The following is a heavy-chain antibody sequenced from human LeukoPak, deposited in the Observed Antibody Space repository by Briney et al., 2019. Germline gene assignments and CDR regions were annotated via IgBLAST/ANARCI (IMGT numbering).Heavy chain of an antibody. CDR3: ARDPLSGSGTYWYFDY. CDR1: GFIFSSYD. CDR2: ISSSGSTI. V-gene: IGHV3-48*03. D-gene: IGHD3-10*01. J-gene: IGHJ4*02. Sequence: GGSLRLSCAASGFIFSSYDMNWVRQAPGKGLEWVSFISSSGSTIYYADSVKGRFTISRDNAKKSLFLQINSLRAEDTAVYYCARDPLSGSGTYWYFDYWGQGTLVTVSS.